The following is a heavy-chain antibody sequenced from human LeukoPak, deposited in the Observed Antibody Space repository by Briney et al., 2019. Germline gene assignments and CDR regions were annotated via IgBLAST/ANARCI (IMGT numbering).Heavy chain of an antibody. Sequence: GGSLRLSCAASGFTFSSYEMHWVRQAPGKGLEWVSYISSSDSTIYYADSVKGRFTISRDNAKNSLYLQMNSLRAEDTAVYYCARERRITMVRGVINPDAFDIWGQGTMVTVSS. D-gene: IGHD3-10*01. CDR3: ARERRITMVRGVINPDAFDI. V-gene: IGHV3-48*03. CDR2: ISSSDSTI. J-gene: IGHJ3*02. CDR1: GFTFSSYE.